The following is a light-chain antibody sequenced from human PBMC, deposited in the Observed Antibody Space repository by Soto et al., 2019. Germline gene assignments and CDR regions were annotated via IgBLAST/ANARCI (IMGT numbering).Light chain of an antibody. CDR2: AAS. CDR3: QQSYSTTWT. J-gene: IGKJ1*01. CDR1: RSISSY. Sequence: DIQMAQSPSSQSASVGDRVAITSRASRSISSYLNWYQQKPGKAPKLLIYAASSLQSGVPSRFSGSGSETDFTLTISSLQPEDFATYSCQQSYSTTWTFGQGTKVDIK. V-gene: IGKV1-39*01.